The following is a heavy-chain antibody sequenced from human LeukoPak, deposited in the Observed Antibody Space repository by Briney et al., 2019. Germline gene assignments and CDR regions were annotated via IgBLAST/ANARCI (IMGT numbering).Heavy chain of an antibody. D-gene: IGHD3-10*01. CDR2: IKQDGSEK. CDR3: ARGRELWSRGVIDY. CDR1: GFTFSSYW. Sequence: GGSLRLSCAASGFTFSSYWMSWVRPAAGKGLEWVGNIKQDGSEKYYVDSVKGRFTITRDNSKNTLYLKMNSLRAEDTAVYYCARGRELWSRGVIDYWGQGSLVTVSS. V-gene: IGHV3-7*05. J-gene: IGHJ4*02.